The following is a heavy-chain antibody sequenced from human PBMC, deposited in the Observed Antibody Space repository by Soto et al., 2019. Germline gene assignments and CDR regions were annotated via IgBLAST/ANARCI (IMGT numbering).Heavy chain of an antibody. J-gene: IGHJ6*02. V-gene: IGHV3-21*01. CDR1: GFTFSSYS. D-gene: IGHD1-26*01. CDR3: ARDRVPTPWELPATYYYYYYGMDV. Sequence: EVQLVESGGGLVKPGGSLRLSCAASGFTFSSYSMNWVRQAPGKGLEWVSSISSSSSYIYYADSVKGRFTISRDNAKNSLFLQMNSLRAEDTAVYYCARDRVPTPWELPATYYYYYYGMDVWGQGTTVTVSS. CDR2: ISSSSSYI.